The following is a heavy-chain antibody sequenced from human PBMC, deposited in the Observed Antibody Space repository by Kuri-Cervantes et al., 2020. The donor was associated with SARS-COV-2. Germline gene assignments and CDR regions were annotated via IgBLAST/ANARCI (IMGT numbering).Heavy chain of an antibody. CDR1: XXXXSSYW. D-gene: IGHD3-3*01. CDR3: AXVRGRXDFWSXYREXXXDAFDI. CDR2: IKXDGSXX. J-gene: IGHJ3*02. Sequence: GGSLRLXCAXXXXXXSSYWXGGVRXAPGKGLEWVXNIKXDGSXXYYVXSVXGRFTISRDNAXXSLYLXXXXLRAXDTAVXYCAXVRGRXDFWSXYREXXXDAFDIWGQGTMVTVSS. V-gene: IGHV3-7*01.